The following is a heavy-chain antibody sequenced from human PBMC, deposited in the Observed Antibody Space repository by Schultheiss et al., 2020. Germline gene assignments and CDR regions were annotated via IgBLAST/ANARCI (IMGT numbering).Heavy chain of an antibody. CDR2: MYTIGRT. CDR1: GGYISSYY. D-gene: IGHD3-16*02. J-gene: IGHJ3*02. CDR3: ARGSYPDSFEI. V-gene: IGHV4-4*07. Sequence: SETLSLTCTVSGGYISSYYWSWIRQPAGKGLEWIGRMYTIGRTNYNPSLKSRVTMSVDTSKNQFSLKLTSVTAADTAVYYCARGSYPDSFEIWGQGTMVTVSS.